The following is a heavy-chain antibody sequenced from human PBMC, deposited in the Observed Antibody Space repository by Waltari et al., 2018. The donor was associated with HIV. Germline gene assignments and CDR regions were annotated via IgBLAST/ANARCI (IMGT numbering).Heavy chain of an antibody. CDR1: GGPISSYY. Sequence: QVQLPESGPGLVMPSETLSLTCTVSGGPISSYYRRWLRQPPGKGLEWIGRIYTSGSTNYNPSLKSRVTMSVDTSKNQFSLKLSSVTAADTAVYYCARGDSSSWYESFDYWGQGTLVTVSS. J-gene: IGHJ4*02. D-gene: IGHD6-13*01. CDR2: IYTSGST. V-gene: IGHV4-4*07. CDR3: ARGDSSSWYESFDY.